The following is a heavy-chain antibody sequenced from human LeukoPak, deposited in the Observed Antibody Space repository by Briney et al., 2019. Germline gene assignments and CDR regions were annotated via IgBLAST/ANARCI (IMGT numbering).Heavy chain of an antibody. V-gene: IGHV3-23*01. D-gene: IGHD2-15*01. J-gene: IGHJ4*02. CDR2: SGGST. Sequence: SGGSTYYADSVKGRFTISRDNSKNTLYLQMNSLRAEDTAVYYCAKAVGRYCSGGSCYMDWWGQGTLVTVSS. CDR3: AKAVGRYCSGGSCYMDW.